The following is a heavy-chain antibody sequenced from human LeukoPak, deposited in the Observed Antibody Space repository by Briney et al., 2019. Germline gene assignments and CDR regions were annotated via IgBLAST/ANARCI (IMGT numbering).Heavy chain of an antibody. CDR3: ARGPMDYYDSSGYQDY. CDR2: IYYSGST. J-gene: IGHJ4*02. Sequence: SETLSLTCTVSGGSISSYYWSWIRQPPGKGLEWIGYIYYSGSTNYNPSLKSRVTISVDTSNNQFSLKLSSVTAADTAVYYCARGPMDYYDSSGYQDYWGQGTLVTVSS. V-gene: IGHV4-59*01. CDR1: GGSISSYY. D-gene: IGHD3-22*01.